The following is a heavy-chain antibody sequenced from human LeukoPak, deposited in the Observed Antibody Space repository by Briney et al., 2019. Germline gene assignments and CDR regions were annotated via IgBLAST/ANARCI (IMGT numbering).Heavy chain of an antibody. V-gene: IGHV3-53*01. CDR2: IYSGGRT. CDR1: GFTVSSSY. D-gene: IGHD2-21*01. Sequence: PGGSLRLSCAASGFTVSSSYMSWVRQASGKGLEWVSVIYSGGRTYYADSVKGRFTISRDNSKNTLYLQMNSLRAEDTAVYYCARERGDRDAFDIWGQGTMVTVSS. J-gene: IGHJ3*02. CDR3: ARERGDRDAFDI.